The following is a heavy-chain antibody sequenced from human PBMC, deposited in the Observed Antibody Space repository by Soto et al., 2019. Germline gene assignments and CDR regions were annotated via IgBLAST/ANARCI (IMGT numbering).Heavy chain of an antibody. J-gene: IGHJ4*02. D-gene: IGHD1-1*01. Sequence: QVQLVESGGGVVQPGRSLRLSCAASGFTFINYAMHWVRQAPGKGLEWVAVIAYDGSNKYYADSVKGRFTISRDNSKNTLYLHMNSLRAEDTAVYYCARGKNGYCFDYWGQGTLVTVSS. CDR3: ARGKNGYCFDY. CDR2: IAYDGSNK. CDR1: GFTFINYA. V-gene: IGHV3-30-3*01.